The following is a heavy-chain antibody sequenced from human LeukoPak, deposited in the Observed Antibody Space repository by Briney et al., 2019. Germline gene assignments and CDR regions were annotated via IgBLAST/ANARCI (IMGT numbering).Heavy chain of an antibody. CDR1: GGTLSSYA. CDR2: IIPIFGTA. J-gene: IGHJ3*02. Sequence: SVKVSCKASGGTLSSYAISWVRQAPGQGLEWMGGIIPIFGTANYAQKFQGRVTITADKSTSTAYMELSSLRSEDTAVYYCARRRSFQRVDAFDIWGQGTLVTVSS. D-gene: IGHD1-14*01. V-gene: IGHV1-69*06. CDR3: ARRRSFQRVDAFDI.